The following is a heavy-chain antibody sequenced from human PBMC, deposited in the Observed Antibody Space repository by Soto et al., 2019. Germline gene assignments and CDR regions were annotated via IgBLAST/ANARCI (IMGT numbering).Heavy chain of an antibody. CDR1: GGSISSYY. J-gene: IGHJ4*02. CDR2: IYYSGST. D-gene: IGHD6-13*01. CDR3: ARTSSSWPGRFDY. V-gene: IGHV4-59*01. Sequence: PSETLSLTCTVSGGSISSYYWSWIRQPPGKGLEWIGYIYYSGSTNYNPSLKSRVTVSVDTSKNQFSLKLRSVTAADTAVYYCARTSSSWPGRFDYWGQGTLVTVSS.